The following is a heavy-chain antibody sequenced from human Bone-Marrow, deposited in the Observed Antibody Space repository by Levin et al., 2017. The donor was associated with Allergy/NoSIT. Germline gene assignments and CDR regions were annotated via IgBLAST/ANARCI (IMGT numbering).Heavy chain of an antibody. D-gene: IGHD1-1*01. CDR2: IFQGGSA. CDR3: ARLDDFGIYMDI. J-gene: IGHJ6*03. CDR1: GGSISNSNW. Sequence: GSLRLSCTVSGGSISNSNWWSWVRQPPGKGLEWIGEIFQGGSADYNPSLKSRVTILVDKSNNHLSLKLTSVTAADTAVYFCARLDDFGIYMDIWGRGTTVTVSS. V-gene: IGHV4-4*01.